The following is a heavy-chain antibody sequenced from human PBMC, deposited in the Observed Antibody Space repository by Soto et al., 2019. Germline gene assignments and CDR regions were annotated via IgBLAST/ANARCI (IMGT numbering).Heavy chain of an antibody. V-gene: IGHV1-18*04. D-gene: IGHD2-15*01. CDR1: GYTFPSYG. CDR3: ARDSAYSVVVVAASDY. J-gene: IGHJ4*02. Sequence: SVKDSCKDSGYTFPSYGISWGRQAPGQGLEWMGWISAYNGNTNYAHKLQGRVTMTTDTSTSTAYMELRSLRSDDTAVYYCARDSAYSVVVVAASDYWGQGTLVTVSS. CDR2: ISAYNGNT.